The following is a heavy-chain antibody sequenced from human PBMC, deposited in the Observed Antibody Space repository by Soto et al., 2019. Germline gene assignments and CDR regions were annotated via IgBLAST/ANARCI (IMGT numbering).Heavy chain of an antibody. V-gene: IGHV1-69*01. J-gene: IGHJ3*02. CDR2: IIPIFGTA. Sequence: QVQLVQSGAEVKKPGSSVKVSCKASGGTFSSYAISWVRQAPGQGLEWMGGIIPIFGTANYAQKFQGRGTSTADESTSTAYMELSSLRSEDTAVYYCARGLSSVVLMVYGRSGAFDIWGQGTMVTVSS. D-gene: IGHD2-8*01. CDR1: GGTFSSYA. CDR3: ARGLSSVVLMVYGRSGAFDI.